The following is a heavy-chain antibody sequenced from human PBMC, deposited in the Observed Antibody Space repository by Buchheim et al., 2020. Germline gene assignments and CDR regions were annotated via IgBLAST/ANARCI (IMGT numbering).Heavy chain of an antibody. J-gene: IGHJ4*02. CDR1: GFTFSSFE. Sequence: EVQLVESGGVSVQPGGSLRLSCAASGFTFSSFEMNWVRQAPGKGLEWVSSIISRGTTIPYADSLKGRFTISREHAKNSLYLQMNSLRAEDTAVYYCARTGSYYVDYWGQGTL. V-gene: IGHV3-48*03. D-gene: IGHD1-26*01. CDR2: IISRGTTI. CDR3: ARTGSYYVDY.